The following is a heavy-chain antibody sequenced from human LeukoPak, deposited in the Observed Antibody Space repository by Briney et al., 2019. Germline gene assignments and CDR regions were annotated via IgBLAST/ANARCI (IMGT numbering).Heavy chain of an antibody. CDR1: GFTFNNYA. D-gene: IGHD3-22*01. Sequence: GGSLRLSCAASGFTFNNYAMSWVRQAPGKGLEWVSTISGSGDSTYYADSVKGRFTISRDNSKDTLYLQMSSVRVDDTAVYYCARDRGRYYDSRGFYWGYYFDFWGQGILVTVST. CDR2: ISGSGDST. V-gene: IGHV3-23*01. CDR3: ARDRGRYYDSRGFYWGYYFDF. J-gene: IGHJ4*02.